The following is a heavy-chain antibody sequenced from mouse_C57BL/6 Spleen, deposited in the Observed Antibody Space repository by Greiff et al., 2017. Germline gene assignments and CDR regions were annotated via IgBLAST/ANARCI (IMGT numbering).Heavy chain of an antibody. Sequence: QVQLQQPGAELVKPGASVKLSCKASGYTFTSYWMQWVKQRPGQGLEWIGEIDPSDSYTNYNQKFKGKATVTVDTSSSTAYMQLSSLTSEDSAVYYCARWVYWYFDVWGTGTTVTVSS. CDR1: GYTFTSYW. J-gene: IGHJ1*03. CDR3: ARWVYWYFDV. V-gene: IGHV1-50*01. CDR2: IDPSDSYT.